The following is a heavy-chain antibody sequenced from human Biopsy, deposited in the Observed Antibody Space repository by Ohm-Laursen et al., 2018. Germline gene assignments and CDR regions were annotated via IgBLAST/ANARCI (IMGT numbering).Heavy chain of an antibody. CDR1: GASMTGYF. Sequence: SETLSLTCTVSGASMTGYFWTWVRQPAGKGLEWIGHIYTIGDTTYNPSLESRVTMSLDTSKNQFSLKMTSLTAADTAVCFCAREDEGLLRALDLWGQGTMVTVSS. CDR2: IYTIGDT. CDR3: AREDEGLLRALDL. V-gene: IGHV4-4*07. J-gene: IGHJ3*01. D-gene: IGHD3-3*01.